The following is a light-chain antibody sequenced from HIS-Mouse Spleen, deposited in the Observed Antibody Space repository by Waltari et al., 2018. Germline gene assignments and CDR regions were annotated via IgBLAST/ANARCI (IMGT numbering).Light chain of an antibody. V-gene: IGLV3-10*01. CDR2: EDS. CDR3: YSTDSSGNHRV. CDR1: ALPKKY. J-gene: IGLJ2*01. Sequence: SYELTQPPSVSVSPGQTARITCSGDALPKKYAYWYQQKSGQAPVLVIYEDSKRPSGMPERFSGSSSGTMATLTISGAQVEDDADYYCYSTDSSGNHRVFGGGTKLTVL.